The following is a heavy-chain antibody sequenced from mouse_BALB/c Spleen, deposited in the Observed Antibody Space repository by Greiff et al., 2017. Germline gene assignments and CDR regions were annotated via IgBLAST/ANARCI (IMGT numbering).Heavy chain of an antibody. CDR1: GFNIKDTY. V-gene: IGHV14-3*02. D-gene: IGHD1-1*01. J-gene: IGHJ2*01. CDR3: ARPLYYYGSSYFDD. Sequence: EVKVVESGAELVKPGASVKLSCTASGFNIKDTYMHWVKQRPEQGLEWIGRIDPANGNTKYDPKFQGKATITADTSSNTAYLQLSSLTSEDTAVYYCARPLYYYGSSYFDDWGQGTTLTVSS. CDR2: IDPANGNT.